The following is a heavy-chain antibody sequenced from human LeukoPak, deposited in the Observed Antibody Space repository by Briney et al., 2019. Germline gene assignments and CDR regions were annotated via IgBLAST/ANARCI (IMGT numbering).Heavy chain of an antibody. D-gene: IGHD2-15*01. CDR3: ASNPLLGYCSGGSCPENPYYYYGMDV. CDR1: GFTFSSYW. V-gene: IGHV3-7*03. Sequence: GGSLRLSCAASGFTFSSYWMSWVRQAPGKGLEWVANIKQDGSEKYYVDSVKGRFTISRDNAKNSLYLQMNSLTAEDTAVYYCASNPLLGYCSGGSCPENPYYYYGMDVWGQGTTVTVSS. CDR2: IKQDGSEK. J-gene: IGHJ6*02.